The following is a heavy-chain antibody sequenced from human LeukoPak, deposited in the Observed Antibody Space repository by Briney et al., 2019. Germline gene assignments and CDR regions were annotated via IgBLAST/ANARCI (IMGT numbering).Heavy chain of an antibody. Sequence: GASVKVSCKTSGYTFTSYAMNWLRQAPGQGLEWMGWINPNSGGTNYAQKFQGRVTMTRDTSISTAYMELSRLRSDDTAVYYCAKVRGIAAAGPYYYYYMDVWGKGTTVTVS. D-gene: IGHD6-13*01. CDR3: AKVRGIAAAGPYYYYYMDV. CDR1: GYTFTSYA. V-gene: IGHV1-2*02. J-gene: IGHJ6*03. CDR2: INPNSGGT.